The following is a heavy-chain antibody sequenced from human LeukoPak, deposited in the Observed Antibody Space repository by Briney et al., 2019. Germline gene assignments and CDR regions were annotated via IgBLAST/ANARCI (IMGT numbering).Heavy chain of an antibody. CDR1: GGSISSYY. J-gene: IGHJ4*02. CDR2: IYYSGST. CDR3: ARWGYYFDY. V-gene: IGHV4-59*08. Sequence: SETLSLTCTVSGGSISSYYWSWIRPPPGKGLEWMGYIYYSGSTNYNPSLQSRVTISVDTSKNQLSLKQSSVTASDTAVYYCARWGYYFDYWGQGTLVTVSS. D-gene: IGHD3-16*01.